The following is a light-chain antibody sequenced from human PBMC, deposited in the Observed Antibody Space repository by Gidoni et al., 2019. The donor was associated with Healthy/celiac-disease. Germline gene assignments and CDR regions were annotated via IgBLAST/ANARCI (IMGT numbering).Light chain of an antibody. J-gene: IGKJ1*01. CDR2: GAS. CDR1: QSVSSN. CDR3: QQYNNWPPWT. V-gene: IGKV3-15*01. Sequence: EIVMKQSPATLSVSPGERATLSCRASQSVSSNLAWYQQKPGQAPRLLIYGASTRATGIPARFSGSGSVTDFTLTIRSLQSEDFAVYYCQQYNNWPPWTFGQGTKVEIK.